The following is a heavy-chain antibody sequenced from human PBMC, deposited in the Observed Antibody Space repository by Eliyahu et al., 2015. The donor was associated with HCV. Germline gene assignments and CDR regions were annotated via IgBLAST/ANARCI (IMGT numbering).Heavy chain of an antibody. CDR2: IHYSGST. D-gene: IGHD6-19*01. CDR3: SSGGGGIAVAGTGGWFDP. J-gene: IGHJ5*02. Sequence: QVQLQESGPGLVKPSETLSLTCTVSGGSIXTYYWSWLRQPPGKGLEWMGYIHYSGSTHYNPSLKSRVTMSLDTSKNQLSLKLNSVTAADTAIYYCSSGGGGIAVAGTGGWFDPWGQGTPVTVSS. CDR1: GGSIXTYY. V-gene: IGHV4-59*01.